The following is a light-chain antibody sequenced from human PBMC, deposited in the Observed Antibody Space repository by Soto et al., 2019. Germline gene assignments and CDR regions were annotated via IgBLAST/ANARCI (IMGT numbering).Light chain of an antibody. CDR1: QGISSY. CDR2: AAS. Sequence: DIQMTQSPSSLSASVGDRVTITCRANQGISSYLAWYQQKPGKAPKLLIYAASTLQSGVPSRFSGSGSGTEFTLTISSMQPDDFATYYCQHYNSYSEVFVQGTKV. V-gene: IGKV1-16*01. J-gene: IGKJ1*01. CDR3: QHYNSYSEV.